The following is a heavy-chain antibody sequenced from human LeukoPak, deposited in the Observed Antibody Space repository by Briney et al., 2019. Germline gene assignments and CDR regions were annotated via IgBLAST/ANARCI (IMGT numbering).Heavy chain of an antibody. CDR2: IYSGGST. Sequence: PGGSLRLSCAASGFTVSSNYMSWVRQAPGKGLEWVSVIYSGGSTYYADSVKGRFTISRDNSKNTLYLQMNSLRAEDTAVYYCARVGCSGGSCYGEDYWGQGTLVTASS. CDR1: GFTVSSNY. CDR3: ARVGCSGGSCYGEDY. V-gene: IGHV3-53*01. D-gene: IGHD2-15*01. J-gene: IGHJ4*02.